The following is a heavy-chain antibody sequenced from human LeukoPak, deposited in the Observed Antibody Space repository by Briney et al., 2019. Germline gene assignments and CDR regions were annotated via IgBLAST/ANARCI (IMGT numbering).Heavy chain of an antibody. J-gene: IGHJ4*02. Sequence: GGSLRLSCAASGFTFSSYSMNWVRQAPGRGLEWVSYISSSSNTIYYADSVKGRFTISRDNAKNSLYLQMNSLGAEDTAMYYCARASSAVVMPAPDSWGQGTLVAVSS. D-gene: IGHD2-2*01. CDR1: GFTFSSYS. CDR3: ARASSAVVMPAPDS. V-gene: IGHV3-48*04. CDR2: ISSSSNTI.